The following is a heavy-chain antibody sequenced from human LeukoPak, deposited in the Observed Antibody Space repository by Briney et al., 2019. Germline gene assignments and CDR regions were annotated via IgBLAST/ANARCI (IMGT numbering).Heavy chain of an antibody. J-gene: IGHJ4*02. D-gene: IGHD3-10*01. Sequence: PGGSLRLSCAASTFTFSDYGMHWVRQAPGKGLEWVAVISYDGSNKYYADSVKGRFTISRDNSKNTLYLQMNSLSVDDTAVYYCAKDSGRLAALVRGVIPRNYWGQGALVSVSS. CDR2: ISYDGSNK. V-gene: IGHV3-30-3*02. CDR1: TFTFSDYG. CDR3: AKDSGRLAALVRGVIPRNY.